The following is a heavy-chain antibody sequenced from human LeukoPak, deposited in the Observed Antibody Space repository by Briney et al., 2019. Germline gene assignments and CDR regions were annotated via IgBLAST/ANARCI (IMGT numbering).Heavy chain of an antibody. CDR3: ASGSQYYFDY. Sequence: PGGSLRLSCAASGFTFSSYGMHWVRQAPGKGLEWVAVIWYDGSNKYYADSVKGRFTISRDNSKNTLYLQMNSLGAEDTAVYYCASGSQYYFDYWGQGTLGTVSS. V-gene: IGHV3-33*01. D-gene: IGHD4-11*01. CDR1: GFTFSSYG. J-gene: IGHJ4*02. CDR2: IWYDGSNK.